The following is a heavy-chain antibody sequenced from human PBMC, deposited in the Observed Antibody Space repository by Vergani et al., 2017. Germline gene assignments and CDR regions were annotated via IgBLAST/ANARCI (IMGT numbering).Heavy chain of an antibody. CDR3: AKGHYDILTGYWGYYGMDV. V-gene: IGHV3-23*04. D-gene: IGHD3-9*01. CDR1: GFTFSSYA. CDR2: ISGSGGST. Sequence: EVQLVESGGGLVQPGGSLRLSCAASGFTFSSYAMSWVRQAPGKGLEWVSAISGSGGSTYYADSVKGRFTISRDNSKNTLYLQMNSLRAEDAAVYYCAKGHYDILTGYWGYYGMDVGGQGTTVTVSS. J-gene: IGHJ6*02.